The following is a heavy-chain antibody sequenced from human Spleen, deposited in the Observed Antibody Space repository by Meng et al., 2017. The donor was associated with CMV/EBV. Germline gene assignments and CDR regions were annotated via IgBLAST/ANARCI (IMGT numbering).Heavy chain of an antibody. CDR3: ARGKRYSDFWSVARANLRGGNPNGAFDI. CDR2: INHSGST. D-gene: IGHD3-3*01. J-gene: IGHJ3*02. V-gene: IGHV4-34*01. Sequence: GSLRLSCAVYGGSFSGYYWSWIRQPPGKGLEWIGEINHSGSTNYNPSLKSRVTISVDTSKNQFSLKLSSVTAADTAVYYCARGKRYSDFWSVARANLRGGNPNGAFDIWGQGTMVTVSS. CDR1: GGSFSGYY.